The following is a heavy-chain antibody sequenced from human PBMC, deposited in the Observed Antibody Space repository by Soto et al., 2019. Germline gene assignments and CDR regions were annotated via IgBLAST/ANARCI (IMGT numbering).Heavy chain of an antibody. CDR2: IYYSGNT. D-gene: IGHD6-13*01. CDR1: GGSIRSGGYY. Sequence: SETLSLTCTVSGGSIRSGGYYWSWVRQNPRKGLEWIGNIYYSGNTYYNPSLKSRLTRSVDTSKNQFSLNLSSVTAADTAVYYCARDRLMATAGTARHYFGLDVWGQGTTVT. V-gene: IGHV4-31*03. CDR3: ARDRLMATAGTARHYFGLDV. J-gene: IGHJ6*02.